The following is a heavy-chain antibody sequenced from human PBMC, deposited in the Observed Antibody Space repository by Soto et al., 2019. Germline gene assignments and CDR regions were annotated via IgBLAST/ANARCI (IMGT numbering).Heavy chain of an antibody. CDR3: AKAAGYWGKAHPKPLIPATAISVLSNNDDDY. J-gene: IGHJ4*02. CDR2: ISGSGGST. V-gene: IGHV3-23*01. D-gene: IGHD2-21*02. Sequence: GGSLRLSCAASGFTFSSYAMSWVRQAPGKGLEWVSAISGSGGSTYYADSVKGRFTISRDNSKNTLYLQMNSLRAEDTAVYYCAKAAGYWGKAHPKPLIPATAISVLSNNDDDYWGQGTLVTVSS. CDR1: GFTFSSYA.